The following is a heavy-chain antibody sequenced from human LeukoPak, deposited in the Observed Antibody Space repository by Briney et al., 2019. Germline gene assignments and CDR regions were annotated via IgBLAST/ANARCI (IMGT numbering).Heavy chain of an antibody. CDR3: ASDGYSSGWYVLDY. Sequence: ASVKVSCKASGYTFISHYMHWVRQAPGQGLEWMGIINPGGGSSSYAQKFQGRVTMTRDTSTSTVYMELSSLRSEDTAVYYCASDGYSSGWYVLDYWGQGTLVTVSS. CDR1: GYTFISHY. V-gene: IGHV1-46*01. CDR2: INPGGGSS. D-gene: IGHD6-19*01. J-gene: IGHJ4*02.